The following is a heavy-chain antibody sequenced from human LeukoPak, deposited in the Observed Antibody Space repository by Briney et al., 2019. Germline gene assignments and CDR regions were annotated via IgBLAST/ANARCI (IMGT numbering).Heavy chain of an antibody. CDR1: GYIFISYY. J-gene: IGHJ4*02. D-gene: IGHD3-10*01. Sequence: GASVKVSCKASGYIFISYYIHWVRQAPGQGLEWMGRINPNSGGTNYAQKFQGRVTMTRDTSISTAYMELSRLRSDDTAVYYCARGGRYYYGSGSYYNQYVDYWGQGTLVTVSS. CDR3: ARGGRYYYGSGSYYNQYVDY. CDR2: INPNSGGT. V-gene: IGHV1-2*06.